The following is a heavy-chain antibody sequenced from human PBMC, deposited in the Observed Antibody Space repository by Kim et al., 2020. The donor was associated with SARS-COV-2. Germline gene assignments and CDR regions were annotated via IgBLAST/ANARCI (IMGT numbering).Heavy chain of an antibody. CDR2: ISSSGSTI. Sequence: GGSLRLSCAASGFTFSDYYMNWIRQTPGKGLEWVSYISSSGSTIFYADSVKGRFTISRDNARNALFLQMNSLRAEDTAVYYCARDRSSITIFGVVTYYGMDVRGQGTTVTVSS. J-gene: IGHJ6*02. D-gene: IGHD3-3*01. CDR1: GFTFSDYY. CDR3: ARDRSSITIFGVVTYYGMDV. V-gene: IGHV3-11*01.